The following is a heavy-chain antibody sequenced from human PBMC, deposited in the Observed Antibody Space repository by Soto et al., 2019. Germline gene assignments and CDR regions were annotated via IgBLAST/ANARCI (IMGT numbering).Heavy chain of an antibody. J-gene: IGHJ4*02. CDR2: ILYDGSNK. CDR3: ARRMSSGYSPFDY. D-gene: IGHD3-22*01. V-gene: IGHV3-33*01. CDR1: GFTFSTYG. Sequence: QVQLVESGGGVVQPGGSLRLSCAASGFTFSTYGMHWVRQAPGKGLEWVAVILYDGSNKYYVDSVKGRFTISRDNSKNTLYLQMNSLRAEDTAVYYCARRMSSGYSPFDYWGQGTLVTVSS.